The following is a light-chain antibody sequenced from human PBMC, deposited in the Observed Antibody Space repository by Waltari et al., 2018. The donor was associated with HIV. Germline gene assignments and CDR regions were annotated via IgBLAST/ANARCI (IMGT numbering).Light chain of an antibody. V-gene: IGKV3-11*01. CDR2: DAS. Sequence: EIVLTQSPATLSLSPGERATLSCRASQSVGGSLAWYQQKSGQAPRLLIYDASTRFPGIPVRFSGSGSGTDFTLTISSLEPEDFAVYYCQQRGNWPLTFGGGTKVEIK. CDR3: QQRGNWPLT. J-gene: IGKJ4*01. CDR1: QSVGGS.